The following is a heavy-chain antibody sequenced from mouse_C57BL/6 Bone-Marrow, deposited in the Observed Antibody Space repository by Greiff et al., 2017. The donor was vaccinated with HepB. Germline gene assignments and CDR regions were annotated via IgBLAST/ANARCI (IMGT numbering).Heavy chain of an antibody. D-gene: IGHD1-1*01. CDR2: IWTGGGT. Sequence: VKLVESGPGLVAPSQSLSITCTVSGFSLTSYAISWVRQPPGKGLEWLGVIWTGGGTNYNSALKSRLSISKDNSKSQVLLKMNSLQTDDTARYYCARNSLISYYGSSYWYFDVWGTGTTVTVSS. CDR3: ARNSLISYYGSSYWYFDV. J-gene: IGHJ1*03. V-gene: IGHV2-9-1*01. CDR1: GFSLTSYA.